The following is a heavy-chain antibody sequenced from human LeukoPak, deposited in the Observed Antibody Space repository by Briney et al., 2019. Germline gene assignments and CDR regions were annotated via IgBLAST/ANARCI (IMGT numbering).Heavy chain of an antibody. CDR1: GFTFSSYG. Sequence: GGSLRLSCAASGFTFSSYGMHWVRQAPGKGLEWVAVISYDGSNKYYADSVKGRFTISRDNSKNTLYLQMNRLRAEDTAVYYCAKLVGDFDYWGQGTLVTVSS. V-gene: IGHV3-30*18. CDR3: AKLVGDFDY. CDR2: ISYDGSNK. D-gene: IGHD3-10*01. J-gene: IGHJ4*02.